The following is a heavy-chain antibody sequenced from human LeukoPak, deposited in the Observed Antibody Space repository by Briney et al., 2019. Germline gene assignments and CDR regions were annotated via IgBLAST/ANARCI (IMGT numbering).Heavy chain of an antibody. CDR3: ARFDYSIVGAST. V-gene: IGHV3-23*01. CDR2: ISGNGDST. Sequence: GGSLRLSCEASGFTFSSYAVSWVRQAPGKGPQWVSSISGNGDSTHSADSVKGRFTISRDNSKNTLYLQMNSLRAEDTAVYYCARFDYSIVGASTWGQGTLVTVSS. CDR1: GFTFSSYA. D-gene: IGHD1-26*01. J-gene: IGHJ5*02.